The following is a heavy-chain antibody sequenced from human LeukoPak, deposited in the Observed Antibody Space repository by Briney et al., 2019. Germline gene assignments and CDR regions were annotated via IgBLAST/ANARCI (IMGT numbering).Heavy chain of an antibody. CDR3: ASSETGWFDP. CDR1: GGSISSGGYS. V-gene: IGHV4-30-2*01. D-gene: IGHD1-1*01. J-gene: IGHJ5*02. Sequence: PSQTLSLTWPVSGGSISSGGYSWSWIRQPPGKGLEWIGYIYHSGSTYYNPSLKGLVTISVDRSKNQFSLKLSFVTAADTAVYYCASSETGWFDPWGQGTLVTVSS. CDR2: IYHSGST.